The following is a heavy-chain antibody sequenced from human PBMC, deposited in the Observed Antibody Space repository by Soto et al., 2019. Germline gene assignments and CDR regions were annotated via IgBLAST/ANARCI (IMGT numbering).Heavy chain of an antibody. V-gene: IGHV4-38-2*02. CDR1: GYSISSGYY. CDR3: ARDMRAVAGIFLDY. Sequence: SETLSLTCAVSGYSISSGYYWGWIRQPPGKGLEWIGSIYHSGSTYYNPSLKSRVTISVDTSKNQFSLKLSSVTAADTAVYYCARDMRAVAGIFLDYWGQGT. D-gene: IGHD6-19*01. J-gene: IGHJ4*02. CDR2: IYHSGST.